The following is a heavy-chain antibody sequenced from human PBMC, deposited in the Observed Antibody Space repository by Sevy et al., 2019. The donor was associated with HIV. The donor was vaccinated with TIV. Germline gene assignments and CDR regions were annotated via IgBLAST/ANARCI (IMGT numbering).Heavy chain of an antibody. Sequence: APVKVSCKASGGTFSSYAISWVRQAPGQGLEWMGGIIPIFRTANYAQKFQGRVTITADESTSTAYMELSSLRSEDTAVYYCARDQGVPADLGTIQGWFDPWGQGTPVTVSS. CDR3: ARDQGVPADLGTIQGWFDP. CDR1: GGTFSSYA. V-gene: IGHV1-69*13. D-gene: IGHD2-2*01. J-gene: IGHJ5*02. CDR2: IIPIFRTA.